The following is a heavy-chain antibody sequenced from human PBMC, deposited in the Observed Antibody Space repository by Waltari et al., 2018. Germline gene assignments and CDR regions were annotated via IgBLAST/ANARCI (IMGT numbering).Heavy chain of an antibody. CDR3: ARDVTGYYYFDL. CDR1: GFTVSSNY. CDR2: RKSGGDT. J-gene: IGHJ2*01. Sequence: EVQLVESGGGLIQPGGSLRPSCAASGFTVSSNYMSWVRQAPGKGLEGVSVRKSGGDTHYADSVKGRFTISRDNSKNTVYLQMNTLRAEDTALYYCARDVTGYYYFDLWGRGTLVTVSS. V-gene: IGHV3-53*01.